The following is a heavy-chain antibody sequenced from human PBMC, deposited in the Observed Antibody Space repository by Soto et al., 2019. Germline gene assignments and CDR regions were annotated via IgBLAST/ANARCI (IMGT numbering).Heavy chain of an antibody. CDR1: GFTFSSYS. J-gene: IGHJ3*02. V-gene: IGHV3-21*01. Sequence: GGSLRLSCAASGFTFSSYSMNWVRQAPGKGLEWVSSISSSSSYIYYADSVKGRFTISRDNAKNSLYLQMNSLRAEDTAVYYCARETPAYYYDRSGYYGDAFDIWGQGTMVTVS. D-gene: IGHD3-22*01. CDR3: ARETPAYYYDRSGYYGDAFDI. CDR2: ISSSSSYI.